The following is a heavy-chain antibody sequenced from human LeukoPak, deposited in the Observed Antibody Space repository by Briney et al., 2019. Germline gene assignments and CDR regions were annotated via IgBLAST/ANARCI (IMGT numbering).Heavy chain of an antibody. J-gene: IGHJ5*02. CDR2: IYYSGST. V-gene: IGHV4-59*01. CDR1: GGSISSYY. CDR3: ARTTGWLKFDP. D-gene: IGHD5-18*01. Sequence: PSETLSLTCTVSGGSISSYYWSWIRQPPGKGLEWIGYIYYSGSTNYNPSLKSRVTISVDTSKNQFSLKLSSVTAADTAVYYCARTTGWLKFDPWGQGTLVTVSS.